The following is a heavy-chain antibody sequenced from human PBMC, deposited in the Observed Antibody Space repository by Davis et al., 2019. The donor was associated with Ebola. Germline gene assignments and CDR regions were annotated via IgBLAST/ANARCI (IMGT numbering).Heavy chain of an antibody. CDR1: GFTFDDYA. Sequence: LRLSCAASGFTFDDYAMHWVRQAPGKGLEWVSGINWNSGSIGYADSVKGRFTISRDNAKNSLYLQMNSLRAEDTAVYYCAREHRVPRGAFDIWGQGTMVTVSS. D-gene: IGHD2-2*01. J-gene: IGHJ3*02. CDR3: AREHRVPRGAFDI. V-gene: IGHV3-9*01. CDR2: INWNSGSI.